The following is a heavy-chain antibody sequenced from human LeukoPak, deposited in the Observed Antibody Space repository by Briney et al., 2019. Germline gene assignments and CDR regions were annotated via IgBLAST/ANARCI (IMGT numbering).Heavy chain of an antibody. CDR3: ARVDWSAVYYYYSMDV. D-gene: IGHD3/OR15-3a*01. CDR2: INHSGST. V-gene: IGHV4-34*01. J-gene: IGHJ6*02. Sequence: PSETLSLTCAVYGGSFSGYYWSWIRQPPGKGLEWIGEINHSGSTNYNPSLKSRVTISVDTFKNQFSLKLSSVTAADTAVYYCARVDWSAVYYYYSMDVWGQGTTVTVSS. CDR1: GGSFSGYY.